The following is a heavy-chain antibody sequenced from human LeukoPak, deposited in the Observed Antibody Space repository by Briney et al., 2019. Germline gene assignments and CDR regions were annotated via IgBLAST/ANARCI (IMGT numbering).Heavy chain of an antibody. V-gene: IGHV3-74*01. CDR2: INSDGSST. CDR3: ARDYYDSSGPSHSAFDI. Sequence: GGSLRLSYAASGFTFSSYWMHWVRQAPGKGLVWVSRINSDGSSTSYADSVKGRFTISRDNAKNTLYLQMNSLRAEDTAVYYCARDYYDSSGPSHSAFDIWGQGTMVTVSS. J-gene: IGHJ3*02. CDR1: GFTFSSYW. D-gene: IGHD3-22*01.